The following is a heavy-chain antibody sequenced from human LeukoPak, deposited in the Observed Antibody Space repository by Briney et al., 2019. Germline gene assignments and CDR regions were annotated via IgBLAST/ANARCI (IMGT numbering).Heavy chain of an antibody. V-gene: IGHV3-20*04. CDR2: INWNGGST. CDR3: ARDNYDILTGYLYYYYYMDV. CDR1: GFTFDDYG. J-gene: IGHJ6*03. Sequence: PGGSLRLSCAASGFTFDDYGMSWVRQAPGKGLEWVSGINWNGGSTGYADSVEGRFTISRDNAKNSLYLQMNSLRAEDTALYYCARDNYDILTGYLYYYYYMDVWGKGTTVTVSS. D-gene: IGHD3-9*01.